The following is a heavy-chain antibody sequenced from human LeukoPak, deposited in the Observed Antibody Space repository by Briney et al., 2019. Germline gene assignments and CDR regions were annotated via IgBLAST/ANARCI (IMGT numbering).Heavy chain of an antibody. D-gene: IGHD6-19*01. CDR3: AKDKYSSGWYYFDY. CDR2: ISWNSGSI. Sequence: PRRSLRLSCAASGFTFDVYAMHCVRQAPGKGLEWVSGISWNSGSIGYADSVKGRVTISRDNGKNSLYLQMNSLRAEDTALYYCAKDKYSSGWYYFDYWGQGTLVTVSS. V-gene: IGHV3-9*01. J-gene: IGHJ4*02. CDR1: GFTFDVYA.